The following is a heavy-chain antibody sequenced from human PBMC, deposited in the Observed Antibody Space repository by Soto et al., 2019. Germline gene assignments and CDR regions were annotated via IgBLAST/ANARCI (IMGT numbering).Heavy chain of an antibody. V-gene: IGHV4-4*02. CDR1: GGSIGSSSR. D-gene: IGHD6-6*01. Sequence: XETLTLTCAVSGGSIGSSSRWCWLRQPPGKGLEWIGEIYHSGSTNYNPSLKSRVTISVDKSKNQFSLKLSSVTAADTAVYYCDSHNSSSTGGMDVWGQGTTVTVSS. CDR3: DSHNSSSTGGMDV. J-gene: IGHJ6*02. CDR2: IYHSGST.